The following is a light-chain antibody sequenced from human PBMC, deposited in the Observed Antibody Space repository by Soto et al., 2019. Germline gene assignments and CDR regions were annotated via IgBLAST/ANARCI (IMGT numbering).Light chain of an antibody. V-gene: IGLV1-51*01. CDR1: SSNIGNNY. CDR2: DND. J-gene: IGLJ2*01. CDR3: ATWDRSLSVGV. Sequence: QSVLTQPPSVSAAPGQKVTISCSGSSSNIGNNYVFWYQQLPGTAPKLLIYDNDKRPSGIPDRFSGSKSGTSATLGITGLQTGDEADYCCATWDRSLSVGVFGGGTQLTVL.